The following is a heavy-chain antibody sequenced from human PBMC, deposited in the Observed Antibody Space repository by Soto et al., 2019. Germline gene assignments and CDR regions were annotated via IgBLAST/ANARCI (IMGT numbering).Heavy chain of an antibody. CDR2: IYYSGST. CDR1: GAYLGSSAYY. CDR3: ARDITALWDSGSPGDYYYGMDV. D-gene: IGHD1-26*01. Sequence: PWETLFLTWTVSGAYLGSSAYYWGWIRQPPGKGLEWIGSIYYSGSTYYNPSLQSRVTISVDTSNNHFSLKLSSATAADTAVYYCARDITALWDSGSPGDYYYGMDVWGQGTTVIGSS. V-gene: IGHV4-39*02. J-gene: IGHJ6*02.